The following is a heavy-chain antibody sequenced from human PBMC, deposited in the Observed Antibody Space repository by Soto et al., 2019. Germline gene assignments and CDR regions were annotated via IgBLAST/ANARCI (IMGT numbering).Heavy chain of an antibody. V-gene: IGHV3-21*01. Sequence: GGSLRLSCVASGFTFSTYDMNWVRQAPGKGLEWVSSINRASIYIYYADSVRGRFTISRDNAKNSLYLQMDSLRVEDTAVYYCARRTVTTYHYFDYWGQGTLVTV. J-gene: IGHJ4*02. CDR2: INRASIYI. CDR3: ARRTVTTYHYFDY. CDR1: GFTFSTYD. D-gene: IGHD4-17*01.